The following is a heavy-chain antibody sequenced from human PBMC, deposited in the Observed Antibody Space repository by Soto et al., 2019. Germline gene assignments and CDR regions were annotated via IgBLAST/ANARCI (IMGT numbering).Heavy chain of an antibody. Sequence: GGSLRLSCAASGFSVSSNYMGWVRQAPGKGLEWVSVIYSGVTTFYPDSVKGRFTISRDSSKNTLYLQMSSLRAEDTAVYYCASVLGGYFDYWGQGTLVTVSS. D-gene: IGHD6-6*01. CDR1: GFSVSSNY. CDR3: ASVLGGYFDY. V-gene: IGHV3-66*01. CDR2: IYSGVTT. J-gene: IGHJ4*02.